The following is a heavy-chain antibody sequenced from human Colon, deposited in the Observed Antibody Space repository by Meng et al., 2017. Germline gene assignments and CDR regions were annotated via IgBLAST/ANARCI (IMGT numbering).Heavy chain of an antibody. CDR3: AEGWTRYR. CDR1: GGSFSGYY. J-gene: IGHJ4*02. Sequence: GSLRLSCAVYGGSFSGYYWSWIRQPPGKGLEWIGEINHSGSTNYNPSLKSRVTISVDTTKNQFSLKLSSVTAADTAVYFCAEGWTRYRWGQGKLVTVSS. V-gene: IGHV4-34*01. D-gene: IGHD1-26*01. CDR2: INHSGST.